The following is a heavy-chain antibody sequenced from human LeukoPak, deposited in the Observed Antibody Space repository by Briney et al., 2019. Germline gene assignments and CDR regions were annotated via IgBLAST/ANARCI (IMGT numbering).Heavy chain of an antibody. CDR2: ISTGGGST. Sequence: QSGGSLRLSCAASGFTFSSYAMHWVRQAPGKGLEYVSSISTGGGSTYYANSVKGRFTISRDNSKNTLYLQMGSLRPEDMAVYYCARAASYSHYEFGGQGALVTVSS. CDR1: GFTFSSYA. J-gene: IGHJ4*02. D-gene: IGHD5-12*01. CDR3: ARAASYSHYEF. V-gene: IGHV3-64*01.